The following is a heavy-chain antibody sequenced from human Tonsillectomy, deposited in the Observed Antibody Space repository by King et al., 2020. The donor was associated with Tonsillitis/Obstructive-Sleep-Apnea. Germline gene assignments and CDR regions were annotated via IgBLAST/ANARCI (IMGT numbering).Heavy chain of an antibody. J-gene: IGHJ4*02. Sequence: VQLVESGGGLVQPGGSLRLSCAASGFIFSTYSMNWVRQAPGEGLEWVSYISSSGSTMYYADSVKGRFTISRDNAKNSLYLQTNSLGDEDTAVYYCARAGSGSPMGYWGQGTLVTVSS. CDR3: ARAGSGSPMGY. V-gene: IGHV3-48*02. CDR2: ISSSGSTM. D-gene: IGHD1-26*01. CDR1: GFIFSTYS.